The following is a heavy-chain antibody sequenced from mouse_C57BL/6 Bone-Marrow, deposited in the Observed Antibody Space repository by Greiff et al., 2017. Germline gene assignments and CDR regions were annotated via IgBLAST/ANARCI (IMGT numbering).Heavy chain of an antibody. CDR3: ARTWLLDAMDY. J-gene: IGHJ4*01. V-gene: IGHV5-17*01. CDR1: GFTFSDYG. CDR2: ISRGSSTI. D-gene: IGHD1-2*01. Sequence: EVKLQESGGGLVKPGGSLKLSCAASGFTFSDYGMHWVRQAPEKGLEWVAYISRGSSTIYYADTVKGRFTISRDNAKNTLFLQMTSLRSEDTAMYYCARTWLLDAMDYWGQGTSVTVSS.